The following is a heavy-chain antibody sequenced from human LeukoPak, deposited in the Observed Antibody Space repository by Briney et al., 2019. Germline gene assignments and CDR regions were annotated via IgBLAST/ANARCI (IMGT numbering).Heavy chain of an antibody. J-gene: IGHJ4*02. D-gene: IGHD3-22*01. CDR3: ARNQYYYDSSQETTKNDY. CDR1: GGSISSSSYY. Sequence: SETLSLTCTVSGGSISSSSYYWSWIRQPPGKGLEWIGEINHSGSTNYNPSLKSRVTISVDTSKNQFSLKLSSVTAADTAVYYCARNQYYYDSSQETTKNDYWGQGTLVTVSS. CDR2: INHSGST. V-gene: IGHV4-39*07.